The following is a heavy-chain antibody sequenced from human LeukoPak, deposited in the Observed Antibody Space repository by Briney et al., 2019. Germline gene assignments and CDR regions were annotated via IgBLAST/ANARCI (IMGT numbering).Heavy chain of an antibody. CDR2: ISGSGGST. D-gene: IGHD2-21*01. V-gene: IGHV3-23*01. Sequence: GGSMRLSCAASGFTFSSYAMSWVRQAPGKGLEWVSAISGSGGSTYYADSVKGRFTISRDNSKNTLYLQMNSLRAKDTAVYYCAKFLPTHIVVANYYFDYWGQGTLVTVSS. J-gene: IGHJ4*02. CDR1: GFTFSSYA. CDR3: AKFLPTHIVVANYYFDY.